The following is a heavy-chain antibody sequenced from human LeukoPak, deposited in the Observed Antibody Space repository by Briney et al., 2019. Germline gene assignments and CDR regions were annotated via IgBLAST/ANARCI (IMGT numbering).Heavy chain of an antibody. CDR1: GFTFNSYA. Sequence: PGGSLRLSCAASGFTFNSYAMSWVRQAPGKGLEWVSAISGSGGTKYYADSVKGRFTISRDNSKNTLYLQMNSLRAEDTAVYYCARETTVTTFYYYYYYGMDVWGQGTTVTVSS. CDR3: ARETTVTTFYYYYYYGMDV. J-gene: IGHJ6*02. V-gene: IGHV3-23*01. D-gene: IGHD4-17*01. CDR2: ISGSGGTK.